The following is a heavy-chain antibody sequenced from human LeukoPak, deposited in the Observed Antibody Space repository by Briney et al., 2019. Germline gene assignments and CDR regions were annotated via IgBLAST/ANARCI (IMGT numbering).Heavy chain of an antibody. Sequence: SETLSLTCAVYGGSFSGYYWSWIRQPPGKGLEWIGEINHSGSTNYNPPLKSRVTISVDTPKNQFSLKLSSVTAADTAVYYCARGYYHGSGSHYMDVWGKGTAVTVS. V-gene: IGHV4-34*01. CDR2: INHSGST. D-gene: IGHD3-10*01. CDR1: GGSFSGYY. J-gene: IGHJ6*03. CDR3: ARGYYHGSGSHYMDV.